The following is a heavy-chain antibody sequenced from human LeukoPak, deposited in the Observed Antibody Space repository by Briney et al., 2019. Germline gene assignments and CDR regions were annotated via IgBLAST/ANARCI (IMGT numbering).Heavy chain of an antibody. CDR1: GFTFSSYW. Sequence: GGSLRLSCAASGFTFSSYWMHWVRQAPGKGLVWVSRINTDGSSTNYADSVKGRFTISRDNAKNTLYLEVNSLRAEDTAVYYCTRGGSGTYYGKFEHRGQGTVVTVSS. V-gene: IGHV3-74*01. CDR2: INTDGSST. J-gene: IGHJ1*01. CDR3: TRGGSGTYYGKFEH. D-gene: IGHD1-26*01.